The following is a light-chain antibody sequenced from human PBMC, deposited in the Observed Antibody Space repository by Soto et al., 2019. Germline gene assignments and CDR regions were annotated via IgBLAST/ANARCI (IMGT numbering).Light chain of an antibody. CDR3: SSYAGNSTLYV. Sequence: QSALTQPPSASGSPGQSVTISCTGTSSDVGGYNLVSWYQQHPGKAPRLMIYEVSKRPSGVSNRFSGSKSGNTASLTVSGLQAEDEADYYCSSYAGNSTLYVFGTGTKLTVL. V-gene: IGLV2-8*01. CDR2: EVS. J-gene: IGLJ1*01. CDR1: SSDVGGYNL.